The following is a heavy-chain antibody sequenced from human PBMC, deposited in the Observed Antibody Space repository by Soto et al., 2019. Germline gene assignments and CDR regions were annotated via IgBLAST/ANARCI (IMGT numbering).Heavy chain of an antibody. V-gene: IGHV1-69*06. D-gene: IGHD6-19*01. CDR2: IIPIFGTA. Sequence: GASVKVSCKASGGTFSSYAISWVRQAPGQGLEWMGGIIPIFGTANYAQKFQGRVTITADKSTSTAYMELSSLRSEDTAVYYCARDRYSSGWYAAFDIWGQGTMVTV. J-gene: IGHJ3*02. CDR3: ARDRYSSGWYAAFDI. CDR1: GGTFSSYA.